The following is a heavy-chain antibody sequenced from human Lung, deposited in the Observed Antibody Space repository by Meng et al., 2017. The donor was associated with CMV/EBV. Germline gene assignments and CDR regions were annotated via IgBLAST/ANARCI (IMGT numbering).Heavy chain of an antibody. CDR3: AKAPNLYYYYGLDV. V-gene: IGHV5-51*01. CDR1: GFSFTNSW. Sequence: GESXKISCKASGFSFTNSWVGWVRQMPGKGLEWMAFIYPGDSETKYSPAFQGQVTISADKSISTAYLQWSSLKASDTAMYYCAKAPNLYYYYGLDVWGEWTXVTVSS. CDR2: IYPGDSET. J-gene: IGHJ6*04.